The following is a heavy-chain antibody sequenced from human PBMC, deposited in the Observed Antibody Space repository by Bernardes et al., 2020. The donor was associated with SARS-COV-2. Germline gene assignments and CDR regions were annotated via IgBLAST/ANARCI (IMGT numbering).Heavy chain of an antibody. D-gene: IGHD6-25*01. CDR1: GFIFIDSA. V-gene: IGHV3-23*01. CDR3: VKDPGYDSAY. J-gene: IGHJ4*02. Sequence: GYLRLSCAASGFIFIDSAMTWVRRAPGKGLEWVSTISGSGGFTYYADSVKGRFTISRDNSKRTLDLHMSSLRVEDTAVYHCVKDPGYDSAYWGQGTLVAVSS. CDR2: ISGSGGFT.